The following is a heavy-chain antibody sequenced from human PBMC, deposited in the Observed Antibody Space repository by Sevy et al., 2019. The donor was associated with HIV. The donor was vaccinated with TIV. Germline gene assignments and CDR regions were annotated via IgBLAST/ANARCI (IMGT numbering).Heavy chain of an antibody. Sequence: SVKVSCKVSGGSFSNSDVIWVRQAPGQGLEWMGRIIPRFGTANYAQWFQGRVTITADESTRTVFMELSRLRSEDTALFYCARVGGAWEGCDYVGSSFIDHWGQGTLVTVSS. D-gene: IGHD4-17*01. V-gene: IGHV1-69*13. J-gene: IGHJ4*02. CDR1: GGSFSNSD. CDR3: ARVGGAWEGCDYVGSSFIDH. CDR2: IIPRFGTA.